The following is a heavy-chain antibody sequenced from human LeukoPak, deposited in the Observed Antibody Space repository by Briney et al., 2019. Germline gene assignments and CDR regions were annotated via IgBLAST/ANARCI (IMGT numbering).Heavy chain of an antibody. V-gene: IGHV3-7*01. CDR1: GIILSSYW. J-gene: IGHJ5*01. CDR3: AREFRSGYNSRWFDY. D-gene: IGHD6-19*01. Sequence: PGGSLRLSCAASGIILSSYWMSWVRQAPGKGLEWVAHIKQDGSEKLYVDSVKGRFTISRDNAKNSLYLQMNSLRVEDTAVYYCAREFRSGYNSRWFDYWGQGTLVTVSS. CDR2: IKQDGSEK.